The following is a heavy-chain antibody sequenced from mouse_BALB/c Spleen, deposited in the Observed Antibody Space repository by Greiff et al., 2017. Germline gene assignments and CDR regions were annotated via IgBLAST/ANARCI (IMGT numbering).Heavy chain of an antibody. Sequence: EVQLQQSGAELVRSGASVKLSCTASGFNIKDYYMHWVKQRPEQGLEWIGWIDPENGDTEYAPKFQGKATMTADTSSNTAYLQLSSLTSEDTAVYYCNEGNYGYAKDYWGQGTSVTVSS. CDR1: GFNIKDYY. D-gene: IGHD2-1*01. CDR2: IDPENGDT. V-gene: IGHV14-4*02. CDR3: NEGNYGYAKDY. J-gene: IGHJ4*01.